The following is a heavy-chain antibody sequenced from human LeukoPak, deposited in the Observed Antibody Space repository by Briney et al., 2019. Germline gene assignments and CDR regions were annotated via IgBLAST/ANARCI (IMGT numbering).Heavy chain of an antibody. D-gene: IGHD3-10*01. V-gene: IGHV4-59*08. J-gene: IGHJ3*02. Sequence: SETLSLTCTVSGGSISSYYRRWIRQPPGKGLGWIGYIYYSGSTNYNPSLKSRVTISVDTSKNQFSLKLSSVTAADTAVDYCARLNIASLWFGGQHDAFDIWGQGTMVTVSS. CDR2: IYYSGST. CDR3: ARLNIASLWFGGQHDAFDI. CDR1: GGSISSYY.